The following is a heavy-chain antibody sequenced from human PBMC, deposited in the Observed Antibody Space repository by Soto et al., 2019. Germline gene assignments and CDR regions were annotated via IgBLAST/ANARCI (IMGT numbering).Heavy chain of an antibody. CDR1: GFTFSSSW. CDR3: ARDFIVGAPDYFDY. Sequence: PGGSLRLSCAASGFTFSSSWMHWVCQAPEKGQEWVADIKCDGSEKYYVDSVKGRLTISRDNAKNSLYLQVNSLRADDTAVYYCARDFIVGAPDYFDYWGQGTLVTVSS. CDR2: IKCDGSEK. J-gene: IGHJ4*02. V-gene: IGHV3-7*01. D-gene: IGHD1-26*01.